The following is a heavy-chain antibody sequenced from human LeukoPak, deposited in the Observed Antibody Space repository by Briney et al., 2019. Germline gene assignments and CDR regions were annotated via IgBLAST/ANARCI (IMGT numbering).Heavy chain of an antibody. CDR1: GYTFTGYY. CDR2: INPNSGGT. D-gene: IGHD2-21*02. Sequence: ASVTVSCKASGYTFTGYYIHWVRQAPGQGLEWMGWINPNSGGTNSAQKFQGRVTMTRDTSISTAYMELSRLTSDDTAVYSCARGVTARGFYYYMDSGGKGTTVTISS. V-gene: IGHV1-2*02. CDR3: ARGVTARGFYYYMDS. J-gene: IGHJ6*03.